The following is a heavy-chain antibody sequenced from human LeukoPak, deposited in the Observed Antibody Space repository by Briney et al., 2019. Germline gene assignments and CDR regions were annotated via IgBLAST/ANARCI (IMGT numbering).Heavy chain of an antibody. Sequence: GRSLRLSCAASGFTFDDYAMHWVRQAPGKGLEWVSGISWNSGSIGYADSVKGRFTISRDNAKNSLYLQMNSLRAEDTALYYCAKAQVQQLVDQSAYWGQGTLVTVSS. CDR2: ISWNSGSI. CDR1: GFTFDDYA. J-gene: IGHJ4*02. V-gene: IGHV3-9*01. CDR3: AKAQVQQLVDQSAY. D-gene: IGHD6-13*01.